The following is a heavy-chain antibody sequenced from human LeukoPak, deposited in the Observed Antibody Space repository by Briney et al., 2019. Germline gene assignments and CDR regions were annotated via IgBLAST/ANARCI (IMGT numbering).Heavy chain of an antibody. Sequence: GGSLRLSCAASGFTFSSYSMNWVRPAPGKGLEWVSSISSSSSYIYYADSVKGRFTISRDNAKNSLYLQMNSLRAEDTAVYYCARTKRVTPFDYWGQGTLVTVSS. V-gene: IGHV3-21*01. D-gene: IGHD4-11*01. CDR1: GFTFSSYS. CDR3: ARTKRVTPFDY. CDR2: ISSSSSYI. J-gene: IGHJ4*02.